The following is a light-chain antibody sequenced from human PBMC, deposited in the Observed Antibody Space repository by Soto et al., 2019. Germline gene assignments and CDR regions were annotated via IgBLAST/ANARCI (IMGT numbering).Light chain of an antibody. J-gene: IGKJ1*01. CDR2: GVS. CDR1: QSVSSK. CDR3: QQYGSSGT. V-gene: IGKV3-20*01. Sequence: PGERATLSCRASQSVSSKLAWFQQKPGQAPSLLIYGVSTRATGVPVRFSGSGSGTEFTLTISRLEPEDFAVYYCQQYGSSGTFGQGTKVDIK.